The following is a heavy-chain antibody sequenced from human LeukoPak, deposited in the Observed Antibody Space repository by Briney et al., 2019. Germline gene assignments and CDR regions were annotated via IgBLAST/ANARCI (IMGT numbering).Heavy chain of an antibody. J-gene: IGHJ3*01. D-gene: IGHD3-9*01. CDR1: GFTFSGHA. CDR2: TSYDGSNK. CDR3: ARDKAPSHMAVLDY. V-gene: IGHV3-30*04. Sequence: DPGGSLRLSCAASGFTFSGHAMHWVRQAPGKGLECLAVTSYDGSNKYYADSVKGRFTISRDNSKNTVYLQMNSLRAEDTALYYCARDKAPSHMAVLDYWGQGTMVTVSS.